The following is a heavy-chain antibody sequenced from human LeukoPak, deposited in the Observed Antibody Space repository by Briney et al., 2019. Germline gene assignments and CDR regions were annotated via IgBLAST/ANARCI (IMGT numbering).Heavy chain of an antibody. CDR2: ISACNGNT. CDR3: ARADIVVVPAAITLDAFDI. CDR1: GYTFTSYG. J-gene: IGHJ3*02. V-gene: IGHV1-18*01. D-gene: IGHD2-2*02. Sequence: GASVKVSCKASGYTFTSYGISWVRQAPGQGLEWMGWISACNGNTNYAQKLQGRVTITTDESTSTAYMELSSLRSEDTAVYYCARADIVVVPAAITLDAFDIWGQGTMVTVSS.